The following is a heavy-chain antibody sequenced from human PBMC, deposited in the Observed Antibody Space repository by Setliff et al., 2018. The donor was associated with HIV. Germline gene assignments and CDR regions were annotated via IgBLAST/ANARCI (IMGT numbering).Heavy chain of an antibody. CDR1: GGSISSGGYF. J-gene: IGHJ5*02. D-gene: IGHD2-2*01. V-gene: IGHV4-31*03. CDR3: ARASFPRYCSITSCFEKGWFDP. CDR2: IYYSGST. Sequence: SETLSLTCTVSGGSISSGGYFWSWIRQVPGKGLEWIGYIYYSGSTFYNPSRKSRATISEDTAKNQFSLKLTSVTAAATAVYYCARASFPRYCSITSCFEKGWFDPWGQGTLVTVSS.